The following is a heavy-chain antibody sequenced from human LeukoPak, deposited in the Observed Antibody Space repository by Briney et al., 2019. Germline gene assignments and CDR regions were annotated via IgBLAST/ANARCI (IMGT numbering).Heavy chain of an antibody. CDR3: AKMGGRQRGRNYYDSSGRGYYFDY. D-gene: IGHD3-22*01. J-gene: IGHJ4*02. Sequence: ASVKVSCKASGYTFNDYGITWVRQAPGQGLEWMGWISGLNGNTDYAQKLQGRVTMTTDTSTSTAYMELKSLRSDDTAVYYCAKMGGRQRGRNYYDSSGRGYYFDYWGQGTLVTVSS. CDR1: GYTFNDYG. CDR2: ISGLNGNT. V-gene: IGHV1-18*01.